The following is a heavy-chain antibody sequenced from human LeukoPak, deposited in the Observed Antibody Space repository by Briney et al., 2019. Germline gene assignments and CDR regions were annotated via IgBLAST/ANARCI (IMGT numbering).Heavy chain of an antibody. D-gene: IGHD6-13*01. CDR3: ARVGGYSSSWHTAIDY. V-gene: IGHV3-53*01. CDR2: FSSGDST. CDR1: GFSVSSKY. Sequence: GGSQSLSCGACGFSVSSKYMRWVRQAAGGGVEWGSVFSSGDSTYYADSENGRFTISRDNYQNTLYLQMNSLRAEDTAVYYRARVGGYSSSWHTAIDYWGQGTLVTVSS. J-gene: IGHJ4*02.